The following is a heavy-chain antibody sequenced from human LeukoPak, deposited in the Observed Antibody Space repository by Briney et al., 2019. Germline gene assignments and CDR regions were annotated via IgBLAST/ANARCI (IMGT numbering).Heavy chain of an antibody. V-gene: IGHV1-69*05. Sequence: SVKVSCKASGGTFGSYAISWVRQAPGQGLEWMGGIIPIFGTANYAQKFQGRVTITTDESTSTAYMELSSLRSEDTAVYYCAREETYKSVGGRAPAFDIWGQGTMVTVSS. CDR1: GGTFGSYA. CDR2: IIPIFGTA. D-gene: IGHD1-26*01. CDR3: AREETYKSVGGRAPAFDI. J-gene: IGHJ3*02.